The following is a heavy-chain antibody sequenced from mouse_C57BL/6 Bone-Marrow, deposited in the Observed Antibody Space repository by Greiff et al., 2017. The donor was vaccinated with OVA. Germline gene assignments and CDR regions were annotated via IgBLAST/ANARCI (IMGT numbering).Heavy chain of an antibody. J-gene: IGHJ4*01. CDR1: GYTFTSYW. Sequence: QVQLQQPGTELVKPGASVKLSCKASGYTFTSYWMHWVQQRPGQGLEWIGNINPSNGGTNYNEKFKSKATLTVDKSSSTAYMQLSSLTSEDSAVYYCARSRKLRSLARDYWGQGTSVTVSS. V-gene: IGHV1-53*01. CDR2: INPSNGGT. D-gene: IGHD1-1*01. CDR3: ARSRKLRSLARDY.